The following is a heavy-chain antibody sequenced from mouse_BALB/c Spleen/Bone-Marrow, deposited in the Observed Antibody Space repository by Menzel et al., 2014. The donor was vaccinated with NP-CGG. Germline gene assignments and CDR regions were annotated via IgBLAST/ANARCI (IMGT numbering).Heavy chain of an antibody. CDR3: ARYDGPAWFAY. Sequence: VQLQQSGAELVKPGASVRLSRKASGYSFTTYWIHWVKQRPGQGLEWIGEINPSNGRTNYNEKFKSKATLTVDKSSSTAYMQLSSLTSEDSAVYYCARYDGPAWFAYWGQGTLVTVSA. V-gene: IGHV1S81*02. J-gene: IGHJ3*01. CDR1: GYSFTTYW. D-gene: IGHD2-3*01. CDR2: INPSNGRT.